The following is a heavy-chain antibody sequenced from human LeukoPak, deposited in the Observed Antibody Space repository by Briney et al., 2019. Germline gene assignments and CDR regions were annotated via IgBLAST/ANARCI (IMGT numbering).Heavy chain of an antibody. CDR2: IGAYNGNT. J-gene: IGHJ4*02. Sequence: ASVKVSCKASGYTFTSYGISWVHQAPGQGLEWVGWIGAYNGNTNYAQKFQGRVTMTTDTSTRTAYMELRSLRSDDTAVYYCAIRFKEGIQLWLNYWGQGTLVTVSS. D-gene: IGHD5-18*01. CDR1: GYTFTSYG. CDR3: AIRFKEGIQLWLNY. V-gene: IGHV1-18*01.